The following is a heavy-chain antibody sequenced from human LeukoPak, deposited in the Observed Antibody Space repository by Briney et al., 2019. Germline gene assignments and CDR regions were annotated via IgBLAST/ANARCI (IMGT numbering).Heavy chain of an antibody. D-gene: IGHD6-19*01. CDR2: INWNGGST. V-gene: IGHV3-20*04. Sequence: GRSLRLSCAASGFTFDDYGMSWVRQAPGKGLEWVSGINWNGGSTGYADSVKGRFTISRDNAKNSLYLQMNSLRAEDTALYYCARDQGIAVAPDAFDIWGQGTMVTVSS. CDR1: GFTFDDYG. J-gene: IGHJ3*02. CDR3: ARDQGIAVAPDAFDI.